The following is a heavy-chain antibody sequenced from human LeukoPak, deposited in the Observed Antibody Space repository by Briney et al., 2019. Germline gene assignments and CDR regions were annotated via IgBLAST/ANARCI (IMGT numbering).Heavy chain of an antibody. CDR2: IYTSGST. V-gene: IGHV4-61*02. CDR1: GGSINSGNYY. J-gene: IGHJ4*02. D-gene: IGHD1-26*01. CDR3: ASHRSGSYQVYFDY. Sequence: SETLSLTCTVSGGSINSGNYYWSWIRQPAGKGLEWIGRIYTSGSTNYNPSLKSRVTMSVDTSKKQFSLKLSYVTAADTAVYYCASHRSGSYQVYFDYWGQGTLVTVSS.